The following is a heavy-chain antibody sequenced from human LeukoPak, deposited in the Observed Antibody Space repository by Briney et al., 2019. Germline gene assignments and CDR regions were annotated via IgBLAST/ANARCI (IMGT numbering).Heavy chain of an antibody. D-gene: IGHD5-18*01. Sequence: SQTLSLTCTVSGGSISSGSYYWSWIRQPAGKGLEWIGRIYTSGSTNYNPSLKSRVTISVDTSKNQFSLKLSSVTAADTAVYYCARAARYGHWWFDPWGQGTLVTVSS. CDR1: GGSISSGSYY. CDR2: IYTSGST. J-gene: IGHJ5*02. CDR3: ARAARYGHWWFDP. V-gene: IGHV4-61*02.